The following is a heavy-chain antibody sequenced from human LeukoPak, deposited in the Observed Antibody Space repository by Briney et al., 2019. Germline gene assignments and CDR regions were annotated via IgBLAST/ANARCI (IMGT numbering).Heavy chain of an antibody. V-gene: IGHV1-18*01. Sequence: ASVKVSCKASGYTFTNYGISWVRQAPGQGLEWMGWISAYNGNTNYAQKLQGRVTMTTDTSTSTAYMELWSLRSDDTAVYYCARLEQQLAPTDYWGQGTLVTVSS. CDR3: ARLEQQLAPTDY. CDR1: GYTFTNYG. J-gene: IGHJ4*02. CDR2: ISAYNGNT. D-gene: IGHD6-13*01.